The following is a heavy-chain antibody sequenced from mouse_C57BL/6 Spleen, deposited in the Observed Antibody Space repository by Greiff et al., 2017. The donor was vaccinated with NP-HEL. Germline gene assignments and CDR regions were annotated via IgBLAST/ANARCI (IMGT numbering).Heavy chain of an antibody. CDR3: AREPRTAQATLYAMDY. V-gene: IGHV1-18*01. CDR2: INPNNGGT. J-gene: IGHJ4*01. D-gene: IGHD3-2*02. CDR1: GYTFTDYN. Sequence: EVQLQQSGPELVKPGASVKIPCKASGYTFTDYNMDWVKQSHGKSLEWIGDINPNNGGTIYNQKFKGKATLTVDKSSRTAYMELRSLTSEDPAVYYCAREPRTAQATLYAMDYWGQGTSVTVSS.